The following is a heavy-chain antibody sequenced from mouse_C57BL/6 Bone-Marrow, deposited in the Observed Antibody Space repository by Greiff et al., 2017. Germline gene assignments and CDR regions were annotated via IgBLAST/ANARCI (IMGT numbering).Heavy chain of an antibody. V-gene: IGHV5-9*01. J-gene: IGHJ2*01. CDR2: ISGGGGNT. Sequence: EVNLVESGGGLVKPGGSLKLSCAASGFTFSSYTMSWVRQTPEKRLEWVATISGGGGNTYYPDSVKGRFTISRDNAKNTLYLQMSSLRSEDTALYYCARGITTVVAPYYFDYWGQGTTLTVSS. CDR3: ARGITTVVAPYYFDY. D-gene: IGHD1-1*01. CDR1: GFTFSSYT.